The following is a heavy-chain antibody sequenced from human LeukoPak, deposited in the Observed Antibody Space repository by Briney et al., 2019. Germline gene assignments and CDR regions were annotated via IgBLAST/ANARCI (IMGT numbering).Heavy chain of an antibody. V-gene: IGHV4-59*01. J-gene: IGHJ4*02. D-gene: IGHD6-19*01. Sequence: SETLSLTCTDSGGSISSYYWSWIRQPPGKGLEWIGYIYYSGSTNYNPSLKSRVTISVDTSKNQFSLKLSSVTAADTAVYYCARDRTIGSGWYDYWGQGTLVTVSS. CDR3: ARDRTIGSGWYDY. CDR2: IYYSGST. CDR1: GGSISSYY.